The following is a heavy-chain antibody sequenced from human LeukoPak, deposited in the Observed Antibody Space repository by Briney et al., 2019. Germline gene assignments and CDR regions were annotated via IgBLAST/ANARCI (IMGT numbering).Heavy chain of an antibody. J-gene: IGHJ3*02. CDR3: AREPHDAFDI. Sequence: GGSLRLSCAASGFTFSSYEMNWVRQAPGKGLEWVSYISSSGSTIYYADSVKGRFTISRDNAKNSLYLQMNSLRAEDTAVYYCAREPHDAFDIWGQGTMVTVSS. CDR2: ISSSGSTI. V-gene: IGHV3-48*03. CDR1: GFTFSSYE.